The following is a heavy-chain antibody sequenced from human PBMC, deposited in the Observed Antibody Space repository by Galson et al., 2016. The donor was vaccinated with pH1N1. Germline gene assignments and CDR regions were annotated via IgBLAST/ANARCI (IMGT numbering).Heavy chain of an antibody. CDR1: GDSISSFY. V-gene: IGHV4-4*08. D-gene: IGHD3-10*01. CDR2: LYHSHHSGST. Sequence: SETLSLTCTVSGDSISSFYWNWIRQAPGKGLEWLGYLYHSHHSGSTKYNPSLKSPATISVDTSKTQFSLRLTSVTASDTAVYYWARDPYGSGPFYYHGLDVWGQGTTVTVSS. J-gene: IGHJ6*02. CDR3: ARDPYGSGPFYYHGLDV.